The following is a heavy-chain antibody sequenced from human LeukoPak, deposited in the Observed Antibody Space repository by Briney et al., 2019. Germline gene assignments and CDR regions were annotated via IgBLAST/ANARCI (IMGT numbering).Heavy chain of an antibody. J-gene: IGHJ2*01. CDR2: ISSGSDYT. CDR1: GFPFSSHG. V-gene: IGHV3-23*01. CDR3: AKIGVIGHWYYDL. D-gene: IGHD3/OR15-3a*01. Sequence: PGKSLRLSCAASGFPFSSHGMSWVRQAPGKGPEWVSSISSGSDYTFYADSVRGRFTIFRDNSKNTMYLQMNSLRVGDTAVYYCAKIGVIGHWYYDLWGRGTLVTVSS.